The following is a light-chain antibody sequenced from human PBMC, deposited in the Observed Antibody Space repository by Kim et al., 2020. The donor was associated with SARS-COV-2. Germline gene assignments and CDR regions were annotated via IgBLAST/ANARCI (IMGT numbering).Light chain of an antibody. CDR2: AQT. CDR3: NSRDSSGKHVL. CDR1: SLRTDH. Sequence: LGQTVRITCQGDSLRTDHASWYQQKPGQAPLLVLFAQTNRPSGIPDRFSGSSSGNTASLTISETQAADEADYDCNSRDSSGKHVLFGGGTQLTVL. V-gene: IGLV3-19*01. J-gene: IGLJ3*02.